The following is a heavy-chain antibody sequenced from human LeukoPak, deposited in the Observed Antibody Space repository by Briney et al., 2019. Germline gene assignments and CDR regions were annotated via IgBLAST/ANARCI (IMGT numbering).Heavy chain of an antibody. CDR3: TKDNGNYRTDS. Sequence: SETLSLTCIVSGDSISGSNYYWGWIRQPPGKGLEWIGTVHYSGNIHYNPSLKSRATLSVDTSRNQFSLRLSSVTAADTALYYCTKDNGNYRTDSWGQGTLVTVSS. D-gene: IGHD3-16*02. CDR1: GDSISGSNYY. J-gene: IGHJ5*01. CDR2: VHYSGNI. V-gene: IGHV4-39*02.